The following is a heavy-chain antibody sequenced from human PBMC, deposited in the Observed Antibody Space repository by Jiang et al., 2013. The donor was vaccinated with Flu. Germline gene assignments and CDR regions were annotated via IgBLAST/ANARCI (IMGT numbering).Heavy chain of an antibody. CDR2: ISGSGINT. D-gene: IGHD6-19*01. J-gene: IGHJ3*02. Sequence: GLEWVSAISGSGINTYYADSVKGRFTISRDNSKNTLYLQMNSLRAEDTAIYYCTKENVEAVAALGAFDIWGQGTMVTVSS. V-gene: IGHV3-23*01. CDR3: TKENVEAVAALGAFDI.